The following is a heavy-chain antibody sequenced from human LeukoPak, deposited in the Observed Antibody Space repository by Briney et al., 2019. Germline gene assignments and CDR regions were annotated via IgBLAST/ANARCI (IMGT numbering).Heavy chain of an antibody. CDR2: IGTAGDT. J-gene: IGHJ3*02. V-gene: IGHV3-13*01. CDR1: GFTSSSYD. CDR3: ARARQQWLVSAAFDI. D-gene: IGHD6-19*01. Sequence: GGSLRLSCAASGFTSSSYDMHWVRQATGKGLEWVSAIGTAGDTYYPGSVKGRFTISRENAKNSLYLQMNSLRAGDTAVYYCARARQQWLVSAAFDIWGQGTMVTVSS.